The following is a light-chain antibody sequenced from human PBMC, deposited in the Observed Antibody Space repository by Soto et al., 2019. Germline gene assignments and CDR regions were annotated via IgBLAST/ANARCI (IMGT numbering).Light chain of an antibody. J-gene: IGKJ2*01. CDR2: GTS. CDR1: QSVSTV. V-gene: IGKV3-20*01. Sequence: EVVLTQSPGALSLSPGERATLSCRTSQSVSTVAWYQQKPGQTPRLLIFGTSSRATGIPDRFGGSGSETDFTLTIPRLEPEDFAVYFWQHYGASPPYTFGQGTKLELK. CDR3: QHYGASPPYT.